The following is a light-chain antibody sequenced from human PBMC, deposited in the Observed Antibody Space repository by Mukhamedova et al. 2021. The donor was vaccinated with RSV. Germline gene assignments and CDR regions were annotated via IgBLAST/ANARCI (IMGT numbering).Light chain of an antibody. CDR3: TSYRGSNTYV. Sequence: EVSNRPSGVSDRFSGSKSGNTASLTISGLQAEDEADYCTSYRGSNTYVFGTGTKVTVL. V-gene: IGLV2-14*01. J-gene: IGLJ1*01. CDR2: EVS.